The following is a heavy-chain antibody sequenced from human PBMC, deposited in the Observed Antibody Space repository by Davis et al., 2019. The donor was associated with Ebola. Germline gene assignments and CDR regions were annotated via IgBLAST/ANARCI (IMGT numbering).Heavy chain of an antibody. Sequence: GESLKISCAASGFTFSTYAMTWVRQAPGKGLEWVSGITGSGGSTYYADSVKGRFTISRDNSKNTLYLQMNSLRAEDTAVYYCARNRGSGTADWFDPWGQRTLVTVSP. CDR3: ARNRGSGTADWFDP. D-gene: IGHD3-10*01. J-gene: IGHJ5*02. V-gene: IGHV3-23*01. CDR2: ITGSGGST. CDR1: GFTFSTYA.